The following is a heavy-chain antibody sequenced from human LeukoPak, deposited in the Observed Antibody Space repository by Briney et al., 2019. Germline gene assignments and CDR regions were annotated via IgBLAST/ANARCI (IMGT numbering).Heavy chain of an antibody. CDR1: GFTFSSYW. Sequence: GGSLRLSCAASGFTFSSYWMSWVRQAPGKGLEWVSAISGGGVNTYYADSVKGRFTISRDNSKNMLYLQMNSLRAEDTAVYYCAKTLGYSGYFSPWGQGTLVTVSS. CDR2: ISGGGVNT. D-gene: IGHD3-22*01. V-gene: IGHV3-23*01. J-gene: IGHJ5*02. CDR3: AKTLGYSGYFSP.